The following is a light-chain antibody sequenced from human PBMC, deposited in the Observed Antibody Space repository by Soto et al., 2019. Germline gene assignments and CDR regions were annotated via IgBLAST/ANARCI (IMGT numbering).Light chain of an antibody. Sequence: EIVLTQSPGTLSLSPGERATLSCRASQSVGSKLVWYQQKPGQAPRFLIYGASTRATGIPARFSGSGSGTEFTLTISSLQSEDFAVYYCQQYNNWPRTFGQGTKVDIK. CDR3: QQYNNWPRT. CDR1: QSVGSK. V-gene: IGKV3-15*01. CDR2: GAS. J-gene: IGKJ1*01.